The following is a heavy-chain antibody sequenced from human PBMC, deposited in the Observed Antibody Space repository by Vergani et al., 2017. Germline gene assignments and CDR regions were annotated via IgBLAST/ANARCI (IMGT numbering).Heavy chain of an antibody. J-gene: IGHJ3*02. CDR2: ITWNSGSI. CDR3: AIDGYSYGYDAFDI. V-gene: IGHV3-9*01. D-gene: IGHD5-18*01. CDR1: GFAFDDYA. Sequence: EVQLVESGGGLVQPGRSLRLSCAASGFAFDDYAMHWVRQAPGKGLEWVSGITWNSGSIGYADSVKGRFTISRDNAKNSLYLQMNSLRAEDTALYYCAIDGYSYGYDAFDIWGQGTMVTVSS.